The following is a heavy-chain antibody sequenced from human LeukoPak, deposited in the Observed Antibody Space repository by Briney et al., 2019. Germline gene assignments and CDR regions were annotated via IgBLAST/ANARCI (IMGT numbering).Heavy chain of an antibody. CDR2: IDATGSDK. V-gene: IGHV3-23*01. J-gene: IGHJ4*02. Sequence: GGSLRLSCEVSEFPFSIYAMAWVRQAPGQGLEWVSAIDATGSDKYYTDSVKGRFTITRDNSKNTVYLQMNSLRVEDTAVYYCADYRKPQGLDYWGQGTLVTVSS. D-gene: IGHD1-14*01. CDR3: ADYRKPQGLDY. CDR1: EFPFSIYA.